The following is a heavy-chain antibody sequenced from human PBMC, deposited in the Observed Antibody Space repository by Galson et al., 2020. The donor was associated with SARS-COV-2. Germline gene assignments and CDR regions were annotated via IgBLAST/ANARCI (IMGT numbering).Heavy chain of an antibody. J-gene: IGHJ4*02. CDR1: GFTFSSYA. Sequence: TGGSLRLSCAASGFTFSSYAMHWVRQAPGKGLEWVAVISYDGSNTYYADSMKGRFTISRDNSKNTLYLQMNSLRAEDTAVYYCARDLGGYLDYWGQGTLVTVSS. CDR2: ISYDGSNT. CDR3: ARDLGGYLDY. D-gene: IGHD2-15*01. V-gene: IGHV3-30-3*01.